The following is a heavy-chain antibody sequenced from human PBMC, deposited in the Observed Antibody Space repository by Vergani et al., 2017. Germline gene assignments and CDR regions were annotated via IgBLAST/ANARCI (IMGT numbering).Heavy chain of an antibody. Sequence: EVQLLESGGGLVQPGGSLRLSCAASGFTFSSYAMSWVRQAPGKGLEWVSAISGSGGSTYYADSVKGRFTISRDNSKNTLYLQMNSLRAEDTAVYYCARVDEGATTLSYFDYWGQGTLVTVSS. D-gene: IGHD1-26*01. CDR3: ARVDEGATTLSYFDY. CDR2: ISGSGGST. CDR1: GFTFSSYA. V-gene: IGHV3-23*01. J-gene: IGHJ4*02.